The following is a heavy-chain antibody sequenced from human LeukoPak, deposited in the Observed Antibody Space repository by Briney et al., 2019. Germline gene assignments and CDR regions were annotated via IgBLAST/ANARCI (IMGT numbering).Heavy chain of an antibody. Sequence: QPGRSLRLSCAASGFTFNSFAMSWVRQAPGKGLEWVSYISRSSSPIYDADSVKGRFAISRDNAKDSLYLQMNSLRAEDTAVYYCARSKQWLVPTSNFDYYYYYMDVWGKGTAVTVSS. CDR1: GFTFNSFA. CDR3: ARSKQWLVPTSNFDYYYYYMDV. D-gene: IGHD6-19*01. J-gene: IGHJ6*03. V-gene: IGHV3-48*01. CDR2: ISRSSSPI.